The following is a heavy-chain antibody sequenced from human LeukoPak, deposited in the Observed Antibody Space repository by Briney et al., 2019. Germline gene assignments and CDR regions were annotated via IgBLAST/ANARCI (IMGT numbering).Heavy chain of an antibody. V-gene: IGHV3-72*01. CDR3: ARAAVYSSGYYSDY. D-gene: IGHD6-19*01. CDR2: SGNKANGYTT. Sequence: GGSLRLSCAVSGFTFSDHYMDWVRQAPGKGLEWVGRSGNKANGYTTEYAASVKGRLTISRDESKNSLYLQMNSLKTEDTAVYYCARAAVYSSGYYSDYWGQGTLVTVSS. CDR1: GFTFSDHY. J-gene: IGHJ4*02.